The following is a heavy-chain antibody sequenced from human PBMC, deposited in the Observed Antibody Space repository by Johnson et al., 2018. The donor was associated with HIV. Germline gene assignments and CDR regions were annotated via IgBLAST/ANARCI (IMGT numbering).Heavy chain of an antibody. J-gene: IGHJ3*02. CDR1: GFTVSSNS. V-gene: IGHV3-66*01. CDR3: ARDTTSGLDGSSWDGAFDI. Sequence: VQLVESGGALVQPGGSLRLSCAASGFTVSSNSMTWVRQAPGKGLEWVSLIYRGGSTYYADSVKGRFTISRDNAKNSLYLQMNSLRAEDTAVYYCARDTTSGLDGSSWDGAFDIWGQGTMVTVSS. D-gene: IGHD6-13*01. CDR2: IYRGGST.